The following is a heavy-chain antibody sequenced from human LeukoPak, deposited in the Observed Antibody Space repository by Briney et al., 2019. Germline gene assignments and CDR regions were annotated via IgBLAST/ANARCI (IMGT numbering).Heavy chain of an antibody. CDR1: GYTFTSYD. D-gene: IGHD3-22*01. Sequence: ASVKVSCKASGYTFTSYDINWVRQATGQGLEWMGWMNPNSGNTGYAQKFQGRGTITRNTSISTAYMELSSLRSEDTAVYYCARDYYDDAFDIWGQGTMVTVSS. J-gene: IGHJ3*02. V-gene: IGHV1-8*03. CDR2: MNPNSGNT. CDR3: ARDYYDDAFDI.